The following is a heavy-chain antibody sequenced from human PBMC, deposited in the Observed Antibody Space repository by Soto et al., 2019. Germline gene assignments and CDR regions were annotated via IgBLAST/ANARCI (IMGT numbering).Heavy chain of an antibody. CDR3: ARQRTSVVTQAYFDV. CDR1: GETISSGVYY. Sequence: PSVMICLTWTVAGETISSGVYYWGWISQPPGKGLEWIGSIYYSGSTYNNPSLRSRVSMSIDTSKDQFSLKLKSVTAADTALYFCARQRTSVVTQAYFDVWGQGALVTVS. D-gene: IGHD2-21*02. V-gene: IGHV4-39*01. J-gene: IGHJ4*02. CDR2: IYYSGST.